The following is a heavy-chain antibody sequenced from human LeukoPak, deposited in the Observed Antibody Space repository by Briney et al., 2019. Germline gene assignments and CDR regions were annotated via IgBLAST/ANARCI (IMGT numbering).Heavy chain of an antibody. V-gene: IGHV3-23*01. J-gene: IGHJ4*02. CDR2: ISGSGGST. CDR1: GFTFSSYA. Sequence: PGRSLRLSCAASGFTFSSYAMHWVRQAPGKGLEWVSAISGSGGSTYYADSVKGRFTISRDNSKNTLYLQMNSLRAEDTAVYYCAKDLIAVAMFDYWGQGTLVTVSS. D-gene: IGHD6-19*01. CDR3: AKDLIAVAMFDY.